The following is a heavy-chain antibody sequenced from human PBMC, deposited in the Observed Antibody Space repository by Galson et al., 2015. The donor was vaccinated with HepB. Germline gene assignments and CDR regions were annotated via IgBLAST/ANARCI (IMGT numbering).Heavy chain of an antibody. CDR2: ISYDGSNK. D-gene: IGHD2-2*01. Sequence: SLRLSCAASGFTFSSYGMHWVRQAPGKGLEWVAVISYDGSNKYYADSVKGRFTISRDNSKNTLYLQMNSLRAEDTAVYYCAKIVVVPAAEGFDYWGQGTLVTVSS. CDR1: GFTFSSYG. J-gene: IGHJ4*02. V-gene: IGHV3-30*18. CDR3: AKIVVVPAAEGFDY.